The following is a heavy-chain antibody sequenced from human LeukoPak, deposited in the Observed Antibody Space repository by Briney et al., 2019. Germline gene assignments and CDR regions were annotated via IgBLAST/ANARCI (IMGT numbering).Heavy chain of an antibody. Sequence: PGGSLRLSCAASGFTFDDYTMHWVRQAPGKGLEWVSLISWDGGSTYYADSVKGRFTISRDNSKNSLYLQMNSLRTEDTALYYCAKGNMRGSGSYYMDVWGKGTTVTISS. CDR3: AKGNMRGSGSYYMDV. J-gene: IGHJ6*03. CDR1: GFTFDDYT. V-gene: IGHV3-43*01. D-gene: IGHD3-10*01. CDR2: ISWDGGST.